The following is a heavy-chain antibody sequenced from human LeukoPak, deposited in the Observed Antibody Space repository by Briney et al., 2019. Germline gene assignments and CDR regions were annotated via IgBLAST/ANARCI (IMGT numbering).Heavy chain of an antibody. CDR3: ARNVSTGYFDY. Sequence: PSQTLSLTCTVSGGSISSGSYYWSWIRQPAGKGLEWIGSIYYSGSTHYNPSLRSRITISVDTSKNQFSLQLRSVTAADTAVYYCARNVSTGYFDYWGQGTLVTVSS. V-gene: IGHV4-61*02. J-gene: IGHJ4*02. D-gene: IGHD3-22*01. CDR2: IYYSGST. CDR1: GGSISSGSYY.